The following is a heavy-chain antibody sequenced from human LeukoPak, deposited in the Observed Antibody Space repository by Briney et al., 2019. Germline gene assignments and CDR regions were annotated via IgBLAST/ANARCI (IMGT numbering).Heavy chain of an antibody. CDR1: GFTFDDYA. CDR2: ISWNSGSI. CDR3: LFDY. V-gene: IGHV3-9*01. J-gene: IGHJ4*02. D-gene: IGHD3-22*01. Sequence: PGGSLRLSCAASGFTFDDYARHWVRQAPGKGLEWVSGISWNSGSIGYADSVKGRFTISRDNAKNSLYLQMNSLRAEDYDSSGALFDYWGQGTLVTVSS.